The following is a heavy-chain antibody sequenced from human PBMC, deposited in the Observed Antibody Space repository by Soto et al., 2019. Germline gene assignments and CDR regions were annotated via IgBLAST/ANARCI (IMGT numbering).Heavy chain of an antibody. D-gene: IGHD3-3*01. CDR3: AGGRYSDFWSGSPLDY. J-gene: IGHJ4*02. CDR1: GFTFSDYY. V-gene: IGHV3-11*06. Sequence: PGGSLRLSCAVSGFTFSDYYMSWIRQAPGKGLEWVSFISSDRIYTNYADSVKGRFTISRDNAKNSLYLQMNSLRAEDTAVYYCAGGRYSDFWSGSPLDYWGQGTLVTVSS. CDR2: ISSDRIYT.